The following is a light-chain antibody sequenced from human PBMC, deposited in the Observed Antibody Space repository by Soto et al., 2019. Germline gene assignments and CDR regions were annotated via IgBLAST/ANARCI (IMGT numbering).Light chain of an antibody. V-gene: IGLV2-23*01. CDR1: SSDVGSYNL. CDR3: CLYAGSSTYVV. J-gene: IGLJ2*01. Sequence: VLTQPASVSGSPGQSITISCTGTSSDVGSYNLVSWYQQHPGKAPKLMIYEGSKRPSGVSNRFSGSKSGNTASLTISGLQAEDEADYYCCLYAGSSTYVVFGGGTKLTVL. CDR2: EGS.